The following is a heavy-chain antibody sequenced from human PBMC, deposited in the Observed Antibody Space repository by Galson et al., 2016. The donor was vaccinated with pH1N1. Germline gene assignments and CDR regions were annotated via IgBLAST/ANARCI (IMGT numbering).Heavy chain of an antibody. CDR3: GRARLFTTGDPTGYFDY. Sequence: SLRLSCAASGFSFSSYWMHWVRQVPGKGLVWVSRINSDGSSTSYADSVKGRFTISRDNAKNTLYLQMDSLRAEDTAVYFCGRARLFTTGDPTGYFDYWGQGTLVTASS. CDR2: INSDGSST. V-gene: IGHV3-74*01. J-gene: IGHJ4*02. D-gene: IGHD1-1*01. CDR1: GFSFSSYW.